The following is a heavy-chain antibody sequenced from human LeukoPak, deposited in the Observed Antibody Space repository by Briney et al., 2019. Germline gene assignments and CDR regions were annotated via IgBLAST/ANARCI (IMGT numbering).Heavy chain of an antibody. CDR3: ARDPLDISRWANAFDI. V-gene: IGHV3-30*03. D-gene: IGHD5-12*01. Sequence: GGSLRLSCVISGYTFTHYGFLWVRQAPGKALEGVTYISYNGNNKYEDSVKGRFTISRDNSKNTLHLQMNGLRAEDTAVYYCARDPLDISRWANAFDIWGQGTTVIVSS. J-gene: IGHJ3*02. CDR2: ISYNGNNK. CDR1: GYTFTHYG.